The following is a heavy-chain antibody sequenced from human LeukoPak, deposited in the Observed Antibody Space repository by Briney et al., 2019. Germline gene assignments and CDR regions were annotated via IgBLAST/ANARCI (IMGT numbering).Heavy chain of an antibody. CDR1: GFTFSTSS. CDR3: VRQAGVS. Sequence: GGSLRLSCVASGFTFSTSSMNWVRQAPGKGLEWVSSISSSNTYIYYADSVKGRFTISRDNAKNSLYLQMNSLRAEDTAVYYCVRQAGVSWGQGTLVTVSS. V-gene: IGHV3-21*01. D-gene: IGHD6-19*01. CDR2: ISSSNTYI. J-gene: IGHJ5*02.